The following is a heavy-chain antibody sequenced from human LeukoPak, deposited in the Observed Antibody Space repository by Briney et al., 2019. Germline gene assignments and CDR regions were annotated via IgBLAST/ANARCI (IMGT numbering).Heavy chain of an antibody. J-gene: IGHJ4*02. CDR1: GGSISSYY. CDR3: AREAAAGTIDY. D-gene: IGHD6-13*01. V-gene: IGHV4-59*01. CDR2: IYYIGST. Sequence: PSETLSLTCTVSGGSISSYYWSWIRQPPGKGREGVGYIYYIGSTNYNPSLKSGVTISVDTSKHQFSLKLSSVTAADTAVYYCAREAAAGTIDYWGQGTLVTVSS.